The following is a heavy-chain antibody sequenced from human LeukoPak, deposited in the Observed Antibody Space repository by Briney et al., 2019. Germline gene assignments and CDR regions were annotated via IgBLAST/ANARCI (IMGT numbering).Heavy chain of an antibody. V-gene: IGHV3-30*02. CDR2: IRYDGTNK. CDR1: GFTFSTYG. CDR3: AKDPCGGDCYSYRYFDY. J-gene: IGHJ4*03. Sequence: GGSLRLSCAASGFTFSTYGIHWVRQAPGKGLEWVAFIRYDGTNKYYADSVRGRFTISRDNSKNTLYLQMNSLRAEDTAMYYCAKDPCGGDCYSYRYFDYCGQGTLVTVSS. D-gene: IGHD2-21*01.